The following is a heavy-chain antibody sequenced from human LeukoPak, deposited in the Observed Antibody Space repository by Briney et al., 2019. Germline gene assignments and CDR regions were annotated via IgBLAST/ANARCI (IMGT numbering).Heavy chain of an antibody. J-gene: IGHJ4*02. Sequence: PSETLSLTCASYGESFKAYYWNWIRQSPGKGLEWIGEINHSGSTKYNPALKSRVTISVDASMSQFSLTLTSVTAADSAVYYCASSGIALTGPAYYFHYWGQGTLVTVPS. CDR1: GESFKAYY. CDR2: INHSGST. V-gene: IGHV4-34*01. D-gene: IGHD6-19*01. CDR3: ASSGIALTGPAYYFHY.